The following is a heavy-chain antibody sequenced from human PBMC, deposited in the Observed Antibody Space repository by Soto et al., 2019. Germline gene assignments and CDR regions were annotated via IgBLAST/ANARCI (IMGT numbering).Heavy chain of an antibody. CDR1: GGSISSGDYS. CDR2: IYYGGST. D-gene: IGHD5-18*01. CDR3: ARVVDTSMETHFDY. V-gene: IGHV4-30-4*01. Sequence: PSETLSLTCTVSGGSISSGDYSWSWIRQPPGKGLEWIGCIYYGGSTSYNPSLTSRLTISSDTSNNQFSLKLNSVTAADTAVYQCARVVDTSMETHFDYWGQGILVTVSS. J-gene: IGHJ4*02.